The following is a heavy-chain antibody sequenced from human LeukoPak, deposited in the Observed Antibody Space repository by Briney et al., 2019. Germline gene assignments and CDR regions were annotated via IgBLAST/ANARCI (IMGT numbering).Heavy chain of an antibody. J-gene: IGHJ4*02. CDR3: ARGRDCSSTSCYLVDY. CDR1: GFTFSSYS. D-gene: IGHD2-2*01. CDR2: ISSSSSYI. V-gene: IGHV3-21*01. Sequence: GGSLRLSCAASGFTFSSYSMNWVRQAPGKGLGWVSSISSSSSYIYYADSVKGRFTISRDNAKNSLYLQMNSLRAEDTAVYYCARGRDCSSTSCYLVDYWGQGTLVTVSS.